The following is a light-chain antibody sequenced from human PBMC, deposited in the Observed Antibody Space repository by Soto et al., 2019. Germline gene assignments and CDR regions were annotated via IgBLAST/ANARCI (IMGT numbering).Light chain of an antibody. V-gene: IGKV3-20*01. CDR3: QQSNTTPLN. CDR2: GTF. J-gene: IGKJ4*01. CDR1: QSVSSSF. Sequence: IVLTQSPGTLSLSPGQRPPLSRGASQSVSSSFLAWYQQKPGQAPRLLIYGTFNRAPGIPDRFTGSGSGTDFTLTISRLEPEDFATYYCQQSNTTPLNCGGGTKV.